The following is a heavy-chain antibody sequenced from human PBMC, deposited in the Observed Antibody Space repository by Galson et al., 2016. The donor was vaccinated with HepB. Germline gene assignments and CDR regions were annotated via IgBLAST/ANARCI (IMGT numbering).Heavy chain of an antibody. CDR3: ASSIAVAGIIDY. V-gene: IGHV3-33*08. CDR2: IWSGAIKK. Sequence: SLRLSCAASGFTFNSYAMSWVRQTPGKGLEWVAVIWSGAIKKYYADPVEGRFTISRDDSENTVYLQINTLRVEDTAMYYCASSIAVAGIIDYWGRGTLVTVSS. D-gene: IGHD6-19*01. CDR1: GFTFNSYA. J-gene: IGHJ2*01.